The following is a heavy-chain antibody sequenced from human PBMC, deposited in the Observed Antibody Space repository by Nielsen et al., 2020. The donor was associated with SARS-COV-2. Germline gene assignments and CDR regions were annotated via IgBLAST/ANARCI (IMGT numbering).Heavy chain of an antibody. D-gene: IGHD1-26*01. CDR2: INHSGST. CDR3: ARATPSSGSYFT. J-gene: IGHJ5*02. CDR1: GGSFSGYY. V-gene: IGHV4-34*01. Sequence: GSLRLSCAVYGGSFSGYYWSWIRQPPGKGLEWIGEINHSGSTNYNPSLKSRVTISVDTSKNQFSLKLSSVTAADTAVYYCARATPSSGSYFTWGQGTLVTVSS.